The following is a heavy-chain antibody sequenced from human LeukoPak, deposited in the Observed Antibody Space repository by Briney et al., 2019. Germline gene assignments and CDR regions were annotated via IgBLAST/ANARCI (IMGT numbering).Heavy chain of an antibody. V-gene: IGHV3-30*02. D-gene: IGHD2-2*01. CDR2: IRYDGTNK. CDR3: AKGGTDCSSTSCYLTGFDY. Sequence: GGSLRLSCAASGFTFSIYGMHWVRQAPGKGLAWGAFIRYDGTNKYYADSVNSRFTISRDNSKYTLYLQMNSLRAKDTAVYYCAKGGTDCSSTSCYLTGFDYWGQGTLVTVSS. CDR1: GFTFSIYG. J-gene: IGHJ4*02.